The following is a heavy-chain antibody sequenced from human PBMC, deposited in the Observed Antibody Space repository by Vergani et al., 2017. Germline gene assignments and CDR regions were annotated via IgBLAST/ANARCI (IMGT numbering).Heavy chain of an antibody. CDR1: GGTFSSYA. V-gene: IGHV1-69*12. Sequence: QVQLVQSGAEVKKPGSSVKVSCKASGGTFSSYAISWVRQAPGQGLEWMGGIIPMCGTAKYAQKLQGRVTITADESTRTAYMELSSLRSDDTAVYYCARGGLGGSGWYNYYYYVMDGWGQGTMVTVSS. CDR3: ARGGLGGSGWYNYYYYVMDG. CDR2: IIPMCGTA. J-gene: IGHJ6*02. D-gene: IGHD6-19*01.